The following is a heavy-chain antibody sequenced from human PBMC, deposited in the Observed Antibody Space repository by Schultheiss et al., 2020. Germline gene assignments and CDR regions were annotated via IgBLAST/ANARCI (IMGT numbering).Heavy chain of an antibody. V-gene: IGHV4-34*01. CDR3: ARRTSPEAFDI. CDR1: GGSFSGYY. J-gene: IGHJ3*02. D-gene: IGHD1-7*01. Sequence: SETLSLTCAVYGGSFSGYYWSWIRQPPGKGLEWIGEINHSGSTNYNPSLKSRVTISVDTSKNQFSLKLSSVTAADTAVYYCARRTSPEAFDIWGQGTMVTVSS. CDR2: INHSGST.